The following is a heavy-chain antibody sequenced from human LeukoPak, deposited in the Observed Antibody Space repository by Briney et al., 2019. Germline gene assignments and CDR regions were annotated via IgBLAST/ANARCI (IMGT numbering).Heavy chain of an antibody. V-gene: IGHV4-39*01. CDR2: IYYSGST. D-gene: IGHD6-19*01. Sequence: PSETLSLTCTVSGGSISSSSYYWGWIRQPPGKGLEWIGSIYYSGSTYYNPSLKSRVTISVDTSKNQFSLKLSSVTAADTAVYYCARHAFVAGTGYFDYWGQGTLVTVSS. J-gene: IGHJ4*02. CDR1: GGSISSSSYY. CDR3: ARHAFVAGTGYFDY.